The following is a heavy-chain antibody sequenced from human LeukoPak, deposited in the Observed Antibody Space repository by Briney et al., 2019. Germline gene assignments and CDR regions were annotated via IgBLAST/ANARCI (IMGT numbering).Heavy chain of an antibody. CDR1: GYSFTSYW. D-gene: IGHD2-15*01. J-gene: IGHJ3*02. Sequence: GESLKISCKGSGYSFTSYWIGWVRPMPGKGLEWMGIIYPGDSDTRYSPSFQGQVTISADNSISTAYQQWSSLKASDTAMYYCARAAREDAFDIWGQGTMVTVSS. V-gene: IGHV5-51*01. CDR3: ARAAREDAFDI. CDR2: IYPGDSDT.